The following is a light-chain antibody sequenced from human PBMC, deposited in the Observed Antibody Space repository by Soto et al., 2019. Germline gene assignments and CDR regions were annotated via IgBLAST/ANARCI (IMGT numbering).Light chain of an antibody. CDR3: CAYAGINTVI. Sequence: QSALTQPRSVSGSPGQSVTISCTGTSSDVGRYDYVSWYQQYPGEAPKLIIYDVTERPSGVPDRFSGSKSGNTASLTVSGLQAEDEADYYCCAYAGINTVIFGGGTKLTVL. V-gene: IGLV2-11*01. CDR2: DVT. CDR1: SSDVGRYDY. J-gene: IGLJ2*01.